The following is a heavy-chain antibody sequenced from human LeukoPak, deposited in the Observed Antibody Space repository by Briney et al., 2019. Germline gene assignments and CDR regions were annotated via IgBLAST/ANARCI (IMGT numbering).Heavy chain of an antibody. CDR2: ISSSGSSI. D-gene: IGHD3-22*01. J-gene: IGHJ4*02. CDR3: ARDDRGMTHNFDY. Sequence: PGGSLRLSCAASGFTFSSYWMNWVRQAPGKGLEWVSYISSSGSSIYYADSVKGRFTISRDNAKNSLYLQMNSLRAEDTAVYYCARDDRGMTHNFDYWGQGTLVTVSS. CDR1: GFTFSSYW. V-gene: IGHV3-48*04.